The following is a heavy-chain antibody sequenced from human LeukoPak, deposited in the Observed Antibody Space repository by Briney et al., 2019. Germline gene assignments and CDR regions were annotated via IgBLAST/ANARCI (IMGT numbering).Heavy chain of an antibody. CDR1: GYTFTGYY. D-gene: IGHD3-3*01. V-gene: IGHV1-2*02. CDR3: ARDPQPVYDFWSGYYTDYFDY. CDR2: INPNSGGT. Sequence: ASVKVSCKASGYTFTGYYMHWVRQAPGQGLEWMGWINPNSGGTNYAQKFQGRVTMTRDTSISTAYMELSRLRSDDTAVYYCARDPQPVYDFWSGYYTDYFDYWGQGTLVTVSS. J-gene: IGHJ4*02.